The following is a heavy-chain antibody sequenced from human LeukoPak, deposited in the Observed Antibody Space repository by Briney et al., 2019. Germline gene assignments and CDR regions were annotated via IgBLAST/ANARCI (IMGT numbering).Heavy chain of an antibody. CDR1: GSTFSSNW. D-gene: IGHD1-26*01. CDR3: VRDLGGRSGH. Sequence: GGSLRLSCAASGSTFSSNWMHWVRQAPGKGLVWVSRSNEDGSTTNYANSVRGRFTISRDNAKNTLYLQMNSLTAEDTAVYYCVRDLGGRSGHWGQGTLVTVSS. J-gene: IGHJ4*02. V-gene: IGHV3-74*01. CDR2: SNEDGSTT.